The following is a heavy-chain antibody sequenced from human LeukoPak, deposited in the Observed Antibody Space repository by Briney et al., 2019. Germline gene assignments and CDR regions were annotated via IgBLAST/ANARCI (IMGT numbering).Heavy chain of an antibody. D-gene: IGHD2-21*02. Sequence: TGGSLRLSCAASGFAFSPYWMHWVRQGPGKGLVWVARIDSDGSSTIYADSVKGRLTISRDNAQNTLYLQMDSLRVEDTAVYYCARGGGDHAFDVWGQGTMVTVSS. CDR1: GFAFSPYW. V-gene: IGHV3-74*01. J-gene: IGHJ3*01. CDR2: IDSDGSST. CDR3: ARGGGDHAFDV.